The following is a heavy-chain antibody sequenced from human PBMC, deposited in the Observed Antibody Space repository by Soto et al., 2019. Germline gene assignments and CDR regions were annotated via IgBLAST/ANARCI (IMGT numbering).Heavy chain of an antibody. D-gene: IGHD1-1*01. CDR1: RFTFSTYS. CDR3: ARYGNSNWFDT. CDR2: ISTSGANI. Sequence: LRLSCAASRFTFSTYSMNWVRQAPGKGLEWVSSISTSGANICYADSVKGRFTISRDNGKNSLYLQMNSLRAEDTALYYCARYGNSNWFDTWGQGTLVTVSS. V-gene: IGHV3-21*01. J-gene: IGHJ5*02.